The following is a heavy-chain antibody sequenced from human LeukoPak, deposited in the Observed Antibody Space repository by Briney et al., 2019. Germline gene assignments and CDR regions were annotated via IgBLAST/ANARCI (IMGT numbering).Heavy chain of an antibody. CDR2: ISYDGSNK. CDR1: GFTFSSYA. Sequence: GGSLRLSRAASGFTFSSYAVHWVRQAPGKGLEWVAVISYDGSNKYYADSVKGRFTISRDNSKNTLYLQMNSLRAEDTAVYYCARDSGGTVTTYYYYMDVWGKGTTVTVSS. CDR3: ARDSGGTVTTYYYYMDV. V-gene: IGHV3-30*04. J-gene: IGHJ6*03. D-gene: IGHD4-17*01.